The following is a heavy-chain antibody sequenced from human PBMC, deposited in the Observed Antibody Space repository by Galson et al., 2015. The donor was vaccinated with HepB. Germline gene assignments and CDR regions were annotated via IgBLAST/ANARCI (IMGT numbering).Heavy chain of an antibody. Sequence: SLRLSCAASGFIFSDYYMSWIRQAPGKGLEWVSYISSSGASAYYADSVKGRFTISRDNAKNSLYLQMNSLRAEDTAVYYCARSYSSSRFIYFQHWGQGTLVTVSS. CDR3: ARSYSSSRFIYFQH. D-gene: IGHD6-13*01. V-gene: IGHV3-11*01. CDR1: GFIFSDYY. CDR2: ISSSGASA. J-gene: IGHJ1*01.